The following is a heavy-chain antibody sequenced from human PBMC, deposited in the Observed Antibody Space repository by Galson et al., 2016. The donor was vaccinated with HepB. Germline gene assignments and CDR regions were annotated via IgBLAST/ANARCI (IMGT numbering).Heavy chain of an antibody. CDR2: IYYSGST. CDR1: GGSVSSGAHY. V-gene: IGHV4-31*03. CDR3: AREYPVQNPFDI. J-gene: IGHJ3*02. Sequence: TLSLTCTVSGGSVSSGAHYWSWIRQHPGKGLEWIGYIYYSGSTYYNPSLESRVAISVDTSKNQFSLGLSSVTAAATAVYYCAREYPVQNPFDIWGQGTMVTVSS. D-gene: IGHD2-2*01.